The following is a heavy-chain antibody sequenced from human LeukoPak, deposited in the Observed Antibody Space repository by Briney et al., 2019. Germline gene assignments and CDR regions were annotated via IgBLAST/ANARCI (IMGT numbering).Heavy chain of an antibody. J-gene: IGHJ3*02. CDR1: WFTVSSNY. Sequence: GGSLRLSCAASWFTVSSNYMSWVRQAPGKGLAWVSIIYSGGSTLYADSVKGRFTISRDNSKNTLYLQMNSLRAEDTAVYYCARGGSYLSAFDIWGQGTMVTVSS. D-gene: IGHD1-26*01. V-gene: IGHV3-53*01. CDR3: ARGGSYLSAFDI. CDR2: IYSGGST.